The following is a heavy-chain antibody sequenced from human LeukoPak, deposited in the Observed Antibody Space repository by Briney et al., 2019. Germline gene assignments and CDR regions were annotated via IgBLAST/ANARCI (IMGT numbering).Heavy chain of an antibody. CDR1: GYTFTSYG. CDR3: ARDRRITIFGVVKAWFDP. CDR2: ISAYNGNT. D-gene: IGHD3-3*01. V-gene: IGHV1-18*01. J-gene: IGHJ5*02. Sequence: ASVKVSCEASGYTFTSYGISWVRQAPGQGLEWMGWISAYNGNTNYAQKLQGRVTMTTDTSTSTAYMELRSLRSDDTAVYYCARDRRITIFGVVKAWFDPWGQGTLVTVSS.